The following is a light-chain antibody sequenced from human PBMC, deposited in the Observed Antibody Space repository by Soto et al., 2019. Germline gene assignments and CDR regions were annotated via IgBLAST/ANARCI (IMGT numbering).Light chain of an antibody. J-gene: IGKJ1*01. V-gene: IGKV1-5*01. Sequence: DIPMTQSPSTLSASVGDRVTITCRASQSISSWLAWYQQKPGKAPKLLIYDASSLESGVPSRFSGSGSGTEFTLTISSLQPDDFATYYCQQYNIYWTFGQGTEVEIK. CDR1: QSISSW. CDR3: QQYNIYWT. CDR2: DAS.